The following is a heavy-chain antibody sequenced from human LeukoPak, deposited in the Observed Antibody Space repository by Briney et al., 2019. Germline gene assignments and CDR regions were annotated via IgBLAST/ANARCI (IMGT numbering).Heavy chain of an antibody. CDR3: AKASGGGYSYGLIDY. V-gene: IGHV3-23*01. D-gene: IGHD5-18*01. Sequence: GGSLRLSCAASGFTFSSYAMSWVRKAPGKGLEWVSAISGSGGSTYYADSVKGRFTISRDNSKNTLYLQMNSLRAEDTAVYYCAKASGGGYSYGLIDYWGQGTLVTVSS. J-gene: IGHJ4*02. CDR2: ISGSGGST. CDR1: GFTFSSYA.